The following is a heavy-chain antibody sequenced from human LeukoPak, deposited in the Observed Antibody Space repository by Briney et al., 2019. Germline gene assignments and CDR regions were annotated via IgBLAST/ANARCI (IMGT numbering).Heavy chain of an antibody. CDR2: IYTSGST. V-gene: IGHV4-4*07. J-gene: IGHJ6*03. CDR1: GGSISSYY. D-gene: IGHD6-19*01. CDR3: ARVYSSGWSYYYMDV. Sequence: SETLSLTCTVSGGSISSYYWSWIRQPAGKGLEWIGRIYTSGSTNYNPSLKSRVTMSVDTSKNQFSLKLSSVTAADTAVYYCARVYSSGWSYYYMDVWGKGTTVTVSS.